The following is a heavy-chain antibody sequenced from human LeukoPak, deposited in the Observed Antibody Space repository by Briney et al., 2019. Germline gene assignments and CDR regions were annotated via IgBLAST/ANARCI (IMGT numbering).Heavy chain of an antibody. J-gene: IGHJ3*02. Sequence: AASVKVSCKASRGTFSSYAISWVRQAPGQGLEWMGGIIPIFGTANYAQKFQGRVTITADKSTSTAYMELSSLRSEDTAVYYCARIAPQMDTAIPHDAFDIWGQGTMVTVSS. CDR3: ARIAPQMDTAIPHDAFDI. D-gene: IGHD5-18*01. CDR1: RGTFSSYA. V-gene: IGHV1-69*06. CDR2: IIPIFGTA.